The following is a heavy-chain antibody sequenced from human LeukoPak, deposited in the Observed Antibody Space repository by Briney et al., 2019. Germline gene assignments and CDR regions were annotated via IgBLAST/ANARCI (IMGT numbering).Heavy chain of an antibody. CDR1: GYSISSGYY. J-gene: IGHJ4*02. CDR3: AWIISATGTGGYYFNY. V-gene: IGHV4-38-2*02. Sequence: SETLSLTCTVSGYSISSGYYWGWIRQSPGKGLEWIGYIYQSGSTNYNPSLRSRVAISVDTSKSQFSLNLNSVTAADTAVYYCAWIISATGTGGYYFNYWGQGTLVTVSS. D-gene: IGHD6-13*01. CDR2: IYQSGST.